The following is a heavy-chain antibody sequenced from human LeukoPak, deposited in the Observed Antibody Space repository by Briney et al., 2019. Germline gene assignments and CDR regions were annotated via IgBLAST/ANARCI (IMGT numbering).Heavy chain of an antibody. J-gene: IGHJ5*02. V-gene: IGHV3-30-3*01. CDR2: ISYDGSNK. Sequence: PGGSLRLSCAASGFTFSSNAMHWVRQAPGKGLEWVAVISYDGSNKYYADSVKGRFTISRDNSKNTLYLQMNSLRAEDTAVYYCASMIVVVINNWFDPWGQGTLVTVSS. CDR3: ASMIVVVINNWFDP. CDR1: GFTFSSNA. D-gene: IGHD3-22*01.